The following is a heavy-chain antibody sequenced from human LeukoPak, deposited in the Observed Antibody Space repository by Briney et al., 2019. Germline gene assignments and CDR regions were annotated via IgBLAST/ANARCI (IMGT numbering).Heavy chain of an antibody. D-gene: IGHD1-1*01. J-gene: IGHJ4*02. CDR2: IYYSGST. CDR1: GGSISSTRVC. V-gene: IGHV4-39*01. Sequence: PSETLSLTCTVSGGSISSTRVCWGWIRQSPGKGLEWIANIYYSGSTFYNTSLKSRVTISVDTSKNQFSLKMTSVTAADTAVYYCARQKTAAPNEFDSWGQGTLVTVSS. CDR3: ARQKTAAPNEFDS.